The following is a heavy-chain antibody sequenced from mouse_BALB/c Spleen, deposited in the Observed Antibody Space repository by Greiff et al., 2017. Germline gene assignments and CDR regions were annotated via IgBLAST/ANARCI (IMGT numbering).Heavy chain of an antibody. CDR1: GFTFSDYY. D-gene: IGHD2-2*01. Sequence: EVKLMESGGGLVKPGGSLKLSCAASGFTFSDYYMYWVRQTPEKRLEWVATISDGGSYTYYPDSVKGRFTISRDNAKNNLYLQMSSLTSEDTAMYYCAKGIYYGYDGGYYYAMDYWGQGTSVTVSS. CDR3: AKGIYYGYDGGYYYAMDY. J-gene: IGHJ4*01. V-gene: IGHV5-4*02. CDR2: ISDGGSYT.